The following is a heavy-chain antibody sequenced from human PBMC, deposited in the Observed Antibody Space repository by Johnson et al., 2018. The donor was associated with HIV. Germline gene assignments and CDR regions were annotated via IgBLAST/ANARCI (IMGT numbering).Heavy chain of an antibody. J-gene: IGHJ3*02. CDR1: GFTFSTYG. D-gene: IGHD6-13*01. CDR2: ISTDGNNK. CDR3: AKVAVATAAGGVALDI. Sequence: QVQLVESGGGLVQPGRSLRLSCAASGFTFSTYGMHWVRQTPGKGLEWVALISTDGNNKHYSDSVKGRFTISRDNSNNILYLQMNSLRVEDTAVYYCAKVAVATAAGGVALDIWGPGTMVTVS. V-gene: IGHV3-30*18.